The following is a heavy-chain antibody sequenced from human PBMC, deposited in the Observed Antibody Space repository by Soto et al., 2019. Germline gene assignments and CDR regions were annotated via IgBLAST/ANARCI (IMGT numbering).Heavy chain of an antibody. D-gene: IGHD3-16*01. Sequence: HITLKESGPTLVKPTQTLTLTCIFSGFSFSADGVGVGWIRQPPGKTLEWLALIYWDDDTRYRPSLKSRLTITKDSSKNHLVLTMTNMDPLDTATYYCAHAFGGTSWPNDAFDVWGQGTVVTVSS. CDR1: GFSFSADGVG. CDR3: AHAFGGTSWPNDAFDV. J-gene: IGHJ3*01. CDR2: IYWDDDT. V-gene: IGHV2-5*02.